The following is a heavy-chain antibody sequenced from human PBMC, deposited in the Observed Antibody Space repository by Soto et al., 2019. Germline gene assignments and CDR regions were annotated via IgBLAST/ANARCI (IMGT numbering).Heavy chain of an antibody. D-gene: IGHD3-10*01. CDR1: GGTFSSYA. CDR3: ARLMYAYDHIYYGSGSPIQGHAFDI. J-gene: IGHJ3*02. CDR2: IIPIFGTA. Sequence: SVKVSCKASGGTFSSYAISWVRQAPGQGLEWMGGIIPIFGTANYAQKFQGRVTITADESTSTAYMELSSLRSEDTAVYYCARLMYAYDHIYYGSGSPIQGHAFDIWGQGTMVTVSS. V-gene: IGHV1-69*13.